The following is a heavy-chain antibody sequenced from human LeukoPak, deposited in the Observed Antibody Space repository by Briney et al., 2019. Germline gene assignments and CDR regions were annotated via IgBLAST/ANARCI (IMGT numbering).Heavy chain of an antibody. J-gene: IGHJ4*02. V-gene: IGHV3-30*18. CDR2: ISYDGSNK. D-gene: IGHD3-22*01. CDR1: GFTFSSYG. CDR3: AKGDSSGLGYY. Sequence: PGGSLRLSCAASGFTFSSYGVHWVRQAPGKGLEWVAVISYDGSNKYYADSVKGRFTISRDNSKNTLYLQMNSLRAEDTAVYYCAKGDSSGLGYYWGQGTLVTVSS.